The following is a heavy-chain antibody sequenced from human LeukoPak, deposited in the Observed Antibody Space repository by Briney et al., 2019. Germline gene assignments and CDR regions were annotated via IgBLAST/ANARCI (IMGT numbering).Heavy chain of an antibody. CDR1: GFTFTNYW. V-gene: IGHV3-74*01. J-gene: IGHJ4*02. CDR3: AKERVGLLPDY. Sequence: LPGGSLRLSCAASGFTFTNYWMHWVRQAPGKGLVWVSGINHDGTGTYYADSVKGRFTISRDNSKNTLYLQMNSLRAEDTAVYYCAKERVGLLPDYWGQGTLVTVSS. D-gene: IGHD3-22*01. CDR2: INHDGTGT.